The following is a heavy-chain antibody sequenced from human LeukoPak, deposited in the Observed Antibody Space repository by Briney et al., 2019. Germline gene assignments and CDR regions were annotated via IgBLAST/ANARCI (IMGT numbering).Heavy chain of an antibody. V-gene: IGHV3-23*01. Sequence: GGSLRLSCAASGFTFSSYGMSWVRQAPGEGLEWVSAIGGRDGSTYYADSVKGRFTISRDNSKNTLYVQMNSLRAEDTAVYYCAKGHYYGSGSLDYWGQGTLVTVSS. CDR2: IGGRDGST. CDR3: AKGHYYGSGSLDY. J-gene: IGHJ4*02. CDR1: GFTFSSYG. D-gene: IGHD3-10*01.